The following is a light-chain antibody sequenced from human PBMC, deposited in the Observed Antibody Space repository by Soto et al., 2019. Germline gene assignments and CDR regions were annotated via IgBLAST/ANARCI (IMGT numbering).Light chain of an antibody. V-gene: IGLV1-44*01. CDR3: AAWDDTLNCPV. J-gene: IGLJ3*02. Sequence: QSVLTQPPSASGTPGQRVTISCSGSSSNFGSNPVNWYQQLPGTAPKLLIYSNNQRPSGVPDRFSGSKSGTSASLAISGLQSEDEADYYCAAWDDTLNCPVFGGGTKVTVL. CDR2: SNN. CDR1: SSNFGSNP.